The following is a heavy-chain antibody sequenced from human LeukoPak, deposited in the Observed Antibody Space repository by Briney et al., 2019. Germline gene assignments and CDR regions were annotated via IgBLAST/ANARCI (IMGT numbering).Heavy chain of an antibody. CDR2: ISYDGSNK. CDR3: ARPYTSGYSSGWYYFDY. Sequence: GGSLRLSCAASGFTFSSYAMHWGRQAPGKGLQWGAVISYDGSNKYYAHSVKGRFTISRDNSKNTLYLQMNSLRAEDTAVYYCARPYTSGYSSGWYYFDYWGQGALVTVSS. D-gene: IGHD6-19*01. V-gene: IGHV3-30-3*01. J-gene: IGHJ4*02. CDR1: GFTFSSYA.